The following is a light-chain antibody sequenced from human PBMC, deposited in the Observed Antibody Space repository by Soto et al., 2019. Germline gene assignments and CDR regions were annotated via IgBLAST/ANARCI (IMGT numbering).Light chain of an antibody. Sequence: EIVLTQSPATLSLSPGERATLSCRASHSVGSSLAWYQQKPGQAPRLLIYDASNRATNIPAKFSGSGSGTDFTLTISSLEPEDFAIYYCQQRSHWRGFTFGPGTRLDLK. V-gene: IGKV3-11*01. CDR1: HSVGSS. CDR3: QQRSHWRGFT. J-gene: IGKJ3*01. CDR2: DAS.